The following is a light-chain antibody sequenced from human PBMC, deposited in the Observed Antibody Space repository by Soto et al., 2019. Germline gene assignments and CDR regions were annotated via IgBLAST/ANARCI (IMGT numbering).Light chain of an antibody. V-gene: IGKV3-20*01. CDR3: QQYGGSPPT. Sequence: EIVLTQSPGTLALSPGEGATLSCRASQSVSKYLAWYQQKPGQAPRLLIYGASSRATGIPDSFSGSGSGTDFTPTISRLEPEDFAVDYCQQYGGSPPTFGQGTKVEIK. CDR2: GAS. J-gene: IGKJ1*01. CDR1: QSVSKY.